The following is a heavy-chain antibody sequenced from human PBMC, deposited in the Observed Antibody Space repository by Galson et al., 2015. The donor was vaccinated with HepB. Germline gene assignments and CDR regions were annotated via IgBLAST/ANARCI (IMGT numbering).Heavy chain of an antibody. D-gene: IGHD6-6*01. V-gene: IGHV1-18*01. Sequence: SVKVSCKASGYTFNTYTINWVRQAPGQRLEWMGRVNTDNGDTQYAPELQDRVTLTTDTSTTTAYMELKSLRSDDTAVYYYARARYSTSPPDYWGQGTLVTVSS. J-gene: IGHJ4*02. CDR1: GYTFNTYT. CDR2: VNTDNGDT. CDR3: ARARYSTSPPDY.